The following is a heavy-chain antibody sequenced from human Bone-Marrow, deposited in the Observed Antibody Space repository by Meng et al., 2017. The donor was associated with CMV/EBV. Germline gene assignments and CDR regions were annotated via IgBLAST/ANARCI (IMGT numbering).Heavy chain of an antibody. Sequence: ASVKVSCKASGYTFTGYYMNWVRQAPGQGLEWMGWINPNSGGTNYAQKFQGRVTMTRDTSISTAYMELSRLRSDDTAVYYCARENSSSWYGGVDYWGQGTLVTVSS. CDR2: INPNSGGT. CDR3: ARENSSSWYGGVDY. V-gene: IGHV1-2*02. CDR1: GYTFTGYY. D-gene: IGHD6-13*01. J-gene: IGHJ4*02.